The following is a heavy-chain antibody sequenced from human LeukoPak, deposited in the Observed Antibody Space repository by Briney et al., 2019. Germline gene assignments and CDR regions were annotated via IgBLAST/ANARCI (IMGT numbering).Heavy chain of an antibody. J-gene: IGHJ4*02. V-gene: IGHV4-34*12. Sequence: SETLSLTCAVYGGSFSGYYWRWIRQPPGKGLEWSGEIIHSGSTNYNPSLKSRVTITVDTPKNQFSLKLSSVTAADTAVYYCARHPSAVAAKTLDSWGKGMLSTVS. CDR2: IIHSGST. CDR3: ARHPSAVAAKTLDS. D-gene: IGHD6-19*01. CDR1: GGSFSGYY.